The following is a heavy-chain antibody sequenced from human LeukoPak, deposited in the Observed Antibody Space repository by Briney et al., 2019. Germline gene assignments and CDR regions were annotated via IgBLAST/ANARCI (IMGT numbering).Heavy chain of an antibody. D-gene: IGHD1-7*01. J-gene: IGHJ6*03. Sequence: SETLSLTCAVYGGSFSGYYWSWIRQPPGKGLEWIGEINHSGSTNYNPSLKSRVTISVDTSKNQFSLKLSSVTAADTAVYYCARGLGNYSHNYYYYYYMDVWGKGTTVTVSS. V-gene: IGHV4-34*01. CDR2: INHSGST. CDR3: ARGLGNYSHNYYYYYYMDV. CDR1: GGSFSGYY.